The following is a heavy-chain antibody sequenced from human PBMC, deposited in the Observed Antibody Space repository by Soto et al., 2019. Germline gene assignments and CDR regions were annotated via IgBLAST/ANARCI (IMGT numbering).Heavy chain of an antibody. J-gene: IGHJ3*02. CDR3: ARHMSGGDGYSNDAFDI. D-gene: IGHD4-4*01. Sequence: PGESLKISCKGSGYSFTSYWIDWVRQMPGKGLEWMGIIYPGDSDTRYSPSFQGQVTISADKSISTAYLQWSSLKASDTAMYYCARHMSGGDGYSNDAFDIWGQGTMVTVSS. CDR1: GYSFTSYW. CDR2: IYPGDSDT. V-gene: IGHV5-51*01.